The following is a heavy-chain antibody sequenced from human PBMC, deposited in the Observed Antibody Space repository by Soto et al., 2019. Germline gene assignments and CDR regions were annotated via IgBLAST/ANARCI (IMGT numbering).Heavy chain of an antibody. V-gene: IGHV3-53*01. D-gene: IGHD1-1*01. CDR2: IYSDDNT. CDR1: GITATNGH. J-gene: IGHJ4*02. Sequence: DVQLVKSGGGLIQPGGSLRLSCAASGITATNGHMSWVRQAPGKGLEWVSVIYSDDNTYYADSVKGRFTIARDTSKNTVYLQMNSLRAEDTAVYYCARDWNGQTYCDFWDQGSLVTVSP. CDR3: ARDWNGQTYCDF.